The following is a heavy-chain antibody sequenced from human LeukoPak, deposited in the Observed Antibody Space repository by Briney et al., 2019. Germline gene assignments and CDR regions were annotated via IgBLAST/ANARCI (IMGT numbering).Heavy chain of an antibody. J-gene: IGHJ4*02. CDR2: INPNSGGT. CDR3: ARDLWFGELESFDLDY. CDR1: GYTFTGYY. Sequence: ASVKVSCKASGYTFTGYYMHWVRQAPGQGLEWMGRINPNSGGTNYAQKFQGRVTMTRDTSISTAYMELSRLRFDDTAVYYCARDLWFGELESFDLDYWGQGTLVTVSS. D-gene: IGHD3-10*01. V-gene: IGHV1-2*06.